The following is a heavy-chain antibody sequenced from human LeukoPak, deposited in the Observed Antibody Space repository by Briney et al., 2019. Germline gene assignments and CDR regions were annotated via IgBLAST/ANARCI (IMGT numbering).Heavy chain of an antibody. Sequence: ASVKVSCKASGGTFSSYAISWVRQAPGQGLEWMGRIIPILGIANYAQKFQGRVTITADKSTSTAYMELSSLRSEDTAVYYCARESMSRIAVAGTPTYCYYGMDVWGQGTTVTVSS. J-gene: IGHJ6*02. CDR2: IIPILGIA. CDR1: GGTFSSYA. CDR3: ARESMSRIAVAGTPTYCYYGMDV. V-gene: IGHV1-69*04. D-gene: IGHD6-19*01.